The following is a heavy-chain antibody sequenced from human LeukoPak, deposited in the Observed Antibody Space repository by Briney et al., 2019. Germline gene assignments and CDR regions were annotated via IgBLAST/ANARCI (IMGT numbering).Heavy chain of an antibody. CDR3: AADGGFGGFGN. CDR1: GASIGSHY. D-gene: IGHD2-15*01. Sequence: SETLSLTCSVSGASIGSHYWTWIRQPPGKGLEWIGYILYSGITKSNPSLKSRFTLSVDTSKNQFSLKLNSVTAADTAVYFCAADGGFGGFGNWGQGTLVIVSS. CDR2: ILYSGIT. V-gene: IGHV4-59*11. J-gene: IGHJ4*02.